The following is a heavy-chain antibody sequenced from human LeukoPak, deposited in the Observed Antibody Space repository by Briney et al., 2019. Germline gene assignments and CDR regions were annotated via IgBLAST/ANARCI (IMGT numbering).Heavy chain of an antibody. V-gene: IGHV3-66*01. Sequence: GASLRLSCAASGFAVSGHYMSWVRQAPGKGLEWLSAIYTGGDTYYADSVRGRFTISRDNSKKTLYLQMNSLTVEDTAVYYCARDRPYGGVGDFDYWGQGTLVTVSS. CDR2: IYTGGDT. CDR1: GFAVSGHY. J-gene: IGHJ4*02. CDR3: ARDRPYGGVGDFDY. D-gene: IGHD3-16*01.